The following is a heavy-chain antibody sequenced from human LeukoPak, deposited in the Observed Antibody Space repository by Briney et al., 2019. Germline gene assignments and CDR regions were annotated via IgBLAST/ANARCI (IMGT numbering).Heavy chain of an antibody. J-gene: IGHJ4*02. CDR3: AKDSYKISSGTPEQPYDC. CDR2: ISGSGGST. Sequence: PGGSLRLSCAASGFTFSNYAMTWVRQAPGKGLEWVSAISGSGGSTYYADSVKGRFTISRGNSKNTLYLQMNSLRAEDTAVYYCAKDSYKISSGTPEQPYDCWGQGTLVTVSS. D-gene: IGHD1/OR15-1a*01. V-gene: IGHV3-23*01. CDR1: GFTFSNYA.